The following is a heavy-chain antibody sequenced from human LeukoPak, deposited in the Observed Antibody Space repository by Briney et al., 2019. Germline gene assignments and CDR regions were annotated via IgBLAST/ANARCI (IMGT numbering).Heavy chain of an antibody. CDR2: IRWNSGSI. CDR1: GFTFDDYA. V-gene: IGHV3-9*01. Sequence: GRSLRLSCAASGFTFDDYAMHWVRQAPGKGLEWISGIRWNSGSIGYADSVKGRFTISRDNAKNSLYLQMNSLRAEDTALYYCAKDRGGSYYYYYGMDVWGQGTTVTVSS. D-gene: IGHD1-26*01. CDR3: AKDRGGSYYYYYGMDV. J-gene: IGHJ6*02.